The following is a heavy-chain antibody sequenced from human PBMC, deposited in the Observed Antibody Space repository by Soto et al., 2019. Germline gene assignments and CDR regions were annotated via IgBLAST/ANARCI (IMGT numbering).Heavy chain of an antibody. CDR1: GYSISSGYY. V-gene: IGHV4-38-2*01. CDR2: IYHSGST. Sequence: KPSETLSLTCAVSGYSISSGYYWGWIRQPPGKGLEWIGSIYHSGSTYYNPSLKSRVTISVDTSKNQFSLKLSSVTAADTAVYYCARVGGDYVGWFDPWGQGTLVTVSS. J-gene: IGHJ5*02. D-gene: IGHD4-17*01. CDR3: ARVGGDYVGWFDP.